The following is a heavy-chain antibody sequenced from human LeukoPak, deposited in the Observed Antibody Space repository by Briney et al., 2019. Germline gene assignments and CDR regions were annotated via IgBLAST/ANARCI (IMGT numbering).Heavy chain of an antibody. J-gene: IGHJ4*02. CDR1: GFTFSTYW. Sequence: PGGSLRLSCAAWGFTFSTYWMSWVRQAPGKGLQWVVNIKPDGSEKYYVDSVKGRFTISRDNAKNSVDLQMNSLRVEDTAVYYCARGHSRAFDFWGQGTLVTVSS. CDR3: ARGHSRAFDF. V-gene: IGHV3-7*05. CDR2: IKPDGSEK.